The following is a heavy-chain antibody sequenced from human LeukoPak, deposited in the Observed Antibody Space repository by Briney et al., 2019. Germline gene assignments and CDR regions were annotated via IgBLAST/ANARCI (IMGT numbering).Heavy chain of an antibody. V-gene: IGHV3-33*01. Sequence: PGRSLRLSCAASGFTFSSYGMHWVRQAPGKGLEWVAVIWYDGSNKYYPAPVKRRFTISRDNSKNTQYLQLNSLRAADTAVYYCERDIVMARGVTRGFDYWGQGTLVTVSS. D-gene: IGHD3-10*01. CDR2: IWYDGSNK. J-gene: IGHJ4*02. CDR3: ERDIVMARGVTRGFDY. CDR1: GFTFSSYG.